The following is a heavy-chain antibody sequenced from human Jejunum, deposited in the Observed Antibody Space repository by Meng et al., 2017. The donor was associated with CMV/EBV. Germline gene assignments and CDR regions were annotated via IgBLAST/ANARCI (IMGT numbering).Heavy chain of an antibody. Sequence: EYTFDNFGNTRVRKAQGQGLEWMGWISAYNGNTNYEQRVQGRVTMTTDTSTGTAYMELTDLRATDTAVYYCARVRLPGFGYGDDAPYWGQGTLVTVSS. CDR3: ARVRLPGFGYGDDAPY. D-gene: IGHD4-17*01. CDR1: EYTFDNFG. J-gene: IGHJ4*01. V-gene: IGHV1-18*01. CDR2: ISAYNGNT.